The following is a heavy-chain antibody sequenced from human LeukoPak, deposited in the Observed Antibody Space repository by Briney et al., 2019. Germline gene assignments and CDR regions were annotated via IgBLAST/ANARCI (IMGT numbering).Heavy chain of an antibody. CDR1: GYTFTSYG. V-gene: IGHV1-18*01. CDR3: ARDYDTVPDY. J-gene: IGHJ4*02. Sequence: ASVKVSCKASGYTFTSYGISWVRQAPGQGLEWMGWISPYNANTIHPQKLQGRVTRTIDTTTSTANMELRSLRSDDTAVYYCARDYDTVPDYWGQGTLVTVSS. CDR2: ISPYNANT. D-gene: IGHD5-12*01.